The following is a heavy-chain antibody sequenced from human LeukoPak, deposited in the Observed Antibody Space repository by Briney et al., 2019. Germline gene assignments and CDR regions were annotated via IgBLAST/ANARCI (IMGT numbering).Heavy chain of an antibody. CDR1: GFTFSSYS. V-gene: IGHV3-21*01. CDR2: ISSSSSYI. Sequence: GSLRLSCAASGFTFSSYSMNWVRQAPGKGLEWVSSISSSSSYIYYADSVKGRFTISRDNAKNSLYLQMNSLRAEDTAVYYCARDEGVGRPFDYWGQGTLVTVSS. CDR3: ARDEGVGRPFDY. J-gene: IGHJ4*02. D-gene: IGHD1-26*01.